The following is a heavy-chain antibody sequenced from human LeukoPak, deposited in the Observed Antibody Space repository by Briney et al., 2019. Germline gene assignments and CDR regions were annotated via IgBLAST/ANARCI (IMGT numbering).Heavy chain of an antibody. Sequence: GGSLRLSCAASGFTFSSYAMSWVRQAPGKGLEWVSAISGSGGSTYYVDSVKGRFTISRDNSKNTLYLQMNSLRAEDTAVYYCAKDVVEAAADANWFDPWGQGTLVTVSS. D-gene: IGHD6-13*01. V-gene: IGHV3-23*01. CDR3: AKDVVEAAADANWFDP. CDR1: GFTFSSYA. J-gene: IGHJ5*02. CDR2: ISGSGGST.